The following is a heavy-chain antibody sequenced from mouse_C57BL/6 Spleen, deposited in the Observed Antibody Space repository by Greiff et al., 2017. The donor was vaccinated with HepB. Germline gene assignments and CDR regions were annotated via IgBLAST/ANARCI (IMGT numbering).Heavy chain of an antibody. D-gene: IGHD1-1*01. V-gene: IGHV2-6-1*01. CDR3: ARHGDYGSSYSYAMDY. CDR2: IWSDGST. Sequence: VQLKESGPGLVAPSQSLSITCTVSGFSLTSYGVHWVRQPPGKGLEWLVVIWSDGSTTYNSALKSRLSISKDNSKSQVFLKMNSLQTDDTAMYYCARHGDYGSSYSYAMDYWGQGTSVTVSS. J-gene: IGHJ4*01. CDR1: GFSLTSYG.